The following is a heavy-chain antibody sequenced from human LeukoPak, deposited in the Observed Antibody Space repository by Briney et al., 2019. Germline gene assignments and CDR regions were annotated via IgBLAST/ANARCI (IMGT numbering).Heavy chain of an antibody. D-gene: IGHD3-10*01. Sequence: GGSLGLSCAASGFTFSSYGMHWVRQAPGKGLEWVAVISYDGSNKYYADSVKGRFTISKDTSKNTLFLQMNSLGVGDTGLYYCARAFASGIRRALWFGDLLRAQGTLVTVSS. J-gene: IGHJ4*02. V-gene: IGHV3-30*03. CDR1: GFTFSSYG. CDR2: ISYDGSNK. CDR3: ARAFASGIRRALWFGDLL.